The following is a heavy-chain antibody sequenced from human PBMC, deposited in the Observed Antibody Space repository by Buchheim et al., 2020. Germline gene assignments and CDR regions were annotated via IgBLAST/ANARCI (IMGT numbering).Heavy chain of an antibody. Sequence: QITLKESGPTLVKPTQTLTLTCAFSGFSLSTSGVGVGWIRQPPGKALEWLALIYWVDDKRYSPSLKSRLTITKDTSKDHVVLTMTNMDPVDTATYYCAHSPGLQWLTYFDYWGQGTL. CDR3: AHSPGLQWLTYFDY. CDR2: IYWVDDK. D-gene: IGHD6-19*01. CDR1: GFSLSTSGVG. V-gene: IGHV2-5*02. J-gene: IGHJ4*02.